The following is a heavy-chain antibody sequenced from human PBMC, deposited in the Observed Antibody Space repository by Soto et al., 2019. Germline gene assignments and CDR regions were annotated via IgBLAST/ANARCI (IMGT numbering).Heavy chain of an antibody. V-gene: IGHV3-23*01. CDR3: AIVPVNTQWLGPSFVY. CDR1: GFTFSSYA. J-gene: IGHJ4*02. D-gene: IGHD6-19*01. CDR2: ISGSGGST. Sequence: GGSLRLSCAASGFTFSSYAMSWVRQAPGKGLEWVSAISGSGGSTYYADSVKGRFTISRDNSKNTLYLQMNSLRAEDTAVYYCAIVPVNTQWLGPSFVYWGQGNLVPVSS.